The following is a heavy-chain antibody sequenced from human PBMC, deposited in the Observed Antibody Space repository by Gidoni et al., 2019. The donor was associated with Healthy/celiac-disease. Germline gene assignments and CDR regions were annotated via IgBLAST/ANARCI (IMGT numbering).Heavy chain of an antibody. CDR1: GGSFSGYS. D-gene: IGHD3-9*01. CDR3: ARGRPLRYFDWRFENNPHYYFDY. CDR2: INHSGST. V-gene: IGHV4-34*01. J-gene: IGHJ4*02. Sequence: QVQLQQWGAGLLKPSETLSLTCAVYGGSFSGYSWSWIRQPPGKGLGWIGEINHSGSTNYNPSLKSRVTISVDTSKNQFSLKLSSVTAADTAVYYCARGRPLRYFDWRFENNPHYYFDYWGQGTLVTVSS.